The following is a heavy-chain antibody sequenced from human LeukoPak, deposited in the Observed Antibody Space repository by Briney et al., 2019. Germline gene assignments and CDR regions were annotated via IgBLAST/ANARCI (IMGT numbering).Heavy chain of an antibody. Sequence: SETLSLTCTVSGVSISSYYWSWIRQPPGKGLEWIGYIYYSGSTNYNPSLKSRVTISVDTSKNQFSLKLSSVTAADTAVYYCARDSGSYDAFDIWGQGTMVTVSS. J-gene: IGHJ3*02. CDR1: GVSISSYY. V-gene: IGHV4-59*01. D-gene: IGHD1-26*01. CDR2: IYYSGST. CDR3: ARDSGSYDAFDI.